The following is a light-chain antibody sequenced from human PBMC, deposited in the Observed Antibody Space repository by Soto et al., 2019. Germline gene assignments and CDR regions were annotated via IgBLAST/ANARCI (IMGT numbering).Light chain of an antibody. V-gene: IGKV1-27*01. J-gene: IGKJ3*01. Sequence: DIQMTQSPSSLSASVGDRVTITCRASQAINNYLAWYQQKPGQVPRLLIYDASTLHSGVPSRFSGSGCGTEVILTISSLQPADVAAYYCQKCDYGFPFTFGPGTKVDIK. CDR3: QKCDYGFPFT. CDR2: DAS. CDR1: QAINNY.